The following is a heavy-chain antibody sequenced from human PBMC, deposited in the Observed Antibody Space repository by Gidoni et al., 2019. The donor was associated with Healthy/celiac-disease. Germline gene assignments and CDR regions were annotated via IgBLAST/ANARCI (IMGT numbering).Heavy chain of an antibody. D-gene: IGHD6-19*01. J-gene: IGHJ4*02. Sequence: EVQLLESGGGLVQPGGSLRLSCAASGFTSSSYAMSWVRQAPRTGLEWVSAISGIGGSTYYADSVKGRFTISRDNSKNTLYLQMNSLRAEDTAVYYCAKGHSSGWPHPLGYWGQGTLVTVSS. V-gene: IGHV3-23*01. CDR2: ISGIGGST. CDR3: AKGHSSGWPHPLGY. CDR1: GFTSSSYA.